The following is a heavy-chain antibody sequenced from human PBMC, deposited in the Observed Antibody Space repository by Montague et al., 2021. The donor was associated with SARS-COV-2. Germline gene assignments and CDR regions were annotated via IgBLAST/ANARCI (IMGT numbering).Heavy chain of an antibody. D-gene: IGHD6-19*01. CDR3: AKDPVPVAGRYFDY. J-gene: IGHJ4*02. V-gene: IGHV3-23*03. CDR1: GFTSNNYA. CDR2: IASGGRST. Sequence: LRLSCAASGFTSNNYAMNWVRQAPGKGLEWVSVIASGGRSTFYTDSVKGRFTISRDNSKDTLYLQMYSLRPEDTAIYYCAKDPVPVAGRYFDYWGQGTLVTVSS.